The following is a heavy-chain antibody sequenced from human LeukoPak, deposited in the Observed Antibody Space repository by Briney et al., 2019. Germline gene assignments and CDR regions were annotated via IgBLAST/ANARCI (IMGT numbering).Heavy chain of an antibody. CDR3: ARDGYFDY. Sequence: ASVKVSCKASGYTFSSYGIAWVRQAPRQGLDWMGWISPYNGNTNYAQKFQGRVTMTTDTSTSTAYMELRSLRSHDTAVFYCARDGYFDYWGQGTLVTVSS. V-gene: IGHV1-18*01. J-gene: IGHJ4*02. CDR1: GYTFSSYG. CDR2: ISPYNGNT.